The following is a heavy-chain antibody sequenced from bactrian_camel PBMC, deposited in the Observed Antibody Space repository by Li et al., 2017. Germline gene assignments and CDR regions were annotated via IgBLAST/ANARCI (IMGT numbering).Heavy chain of an antibody. CDR3: AAAFSCPSGLQTLRPVY. CDR1: GYEYSPNYMV. Sequence: QVQLVESGGGSVQAGGSLRLSRAASGYEYSPNYMVMGWFRQSTGKEREGLAVIYTAAGNTFSADSVEGRFTISRDNTKNTLYLQMYSLEPEDTAMYYCAAAFSCPSGLQTLRPVYWGQGTQVTVS. J-gene: IGHJ4*01. D-gene: IGHD1*01. CDR2: IYTAAGNT. V-gene: IGHV3S54*01.